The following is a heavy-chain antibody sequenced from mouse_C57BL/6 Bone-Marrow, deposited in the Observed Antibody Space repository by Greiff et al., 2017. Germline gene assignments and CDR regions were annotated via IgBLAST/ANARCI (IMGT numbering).Heavy chain of an antibody. V-gene: IGHV1-39*01. CDR2: INPNYGTT. J-gene: IGHJ4*01. CDR3: ARGYDYDCAMDY. Sequence: EVKLVESGPELVKPGASVKISCKASGYSFTDYNMNWVKQSNGKSLEWIGVINPNYGTTSYNQKFKGKATLTVDKSSSTAYMQLNSLTSEDSAVYYCARGYDYDCAMDYWGQGTSVTVSS. CDR1: GYSFTDYN. D-gene: IGHD2-4*01.